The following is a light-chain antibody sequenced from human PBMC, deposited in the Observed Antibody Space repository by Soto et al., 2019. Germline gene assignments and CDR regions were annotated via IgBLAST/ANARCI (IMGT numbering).Light chain of an antibody. J-gene: IGKJ3*01. CDR3: QQYNNWPFT. V-gene: IGKV3-15*01. CDR1: QSVNTN. CDR2: GAS. Sequence: EIMMTQSPVTLSVSPGERATLSCRASQSVNTNLAWYQQKPGQAPRLLIYGASTRATGIPAHFIGNGSGTEFTFTASSLQSEDFDVYYCQQYNNWPFTFGPGTKLDIK.